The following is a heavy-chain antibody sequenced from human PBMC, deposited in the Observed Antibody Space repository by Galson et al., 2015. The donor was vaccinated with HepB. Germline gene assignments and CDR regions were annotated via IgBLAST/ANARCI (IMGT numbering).Heavy chain of an antibody. V-gene: IGHV3-48*01. CDR3: AKGVPSGITATVFDL. CDR2: ISTNGATI. Sequence: SLRLSCAASGFTFSAYTMNWVRRAPGKGLESIAYISTNGATIHYADSVKGRFTVSRDNAKNTLYLQMNSLRAEDTAVYYCAKGVPSGITATVFDLWGQGTLVTVSS. D-gene: IGHD5-18*01. CDR1: GFTFSAYT. J-gene: IGHJ4*02.